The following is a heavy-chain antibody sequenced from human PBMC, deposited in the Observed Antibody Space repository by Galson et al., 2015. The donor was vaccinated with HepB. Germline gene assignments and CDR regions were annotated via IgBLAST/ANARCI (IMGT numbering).Heavy chain of an antibody. Sequence: PALVKPTQTLTLTCTFSGVSLSSRGVGVGWIRQPPGKALEWLALIYWNDDKRYSPSLKSRLSITKDSSKNQVVLSMTNMDPVDTATYYCAHSTNSWAYYYYYYYMDVWGKGTTVTVSS. D-gene: IGHD6-13*01. V-gene: IGHV2-5*01. CDR3: AHSTNSWAYYYYYYYMDV. J-gene: IGHJ6*03. CDR2: IYWNDDK. CDR1: GVSLSSRGVG.